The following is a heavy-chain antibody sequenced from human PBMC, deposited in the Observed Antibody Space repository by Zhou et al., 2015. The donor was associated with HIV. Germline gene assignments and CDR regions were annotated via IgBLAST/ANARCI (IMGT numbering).Heavy chain of an antibody. CDR3: ANRMDIVARGGY. J-gene: IGHJ4*02. CDR1: GFTFSSYA. CDR2: ISYDGSNK. V-gene: IGHV3-30-3*01. D-gene: IGHD5-12*01. Sequence: QVQLVESGGGVVQPGRSLRLSCAASGFTFSSYAMHWVRQAPGKGLEWVAVISYDGSNKYYADSVKGRFTISRDNSKNTLYLQMNSLRAEDTAVYYCANRMDIVARGGYWGQGTLVTVSS.